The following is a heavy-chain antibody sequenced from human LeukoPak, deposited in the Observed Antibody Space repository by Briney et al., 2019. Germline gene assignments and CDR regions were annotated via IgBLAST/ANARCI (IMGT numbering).Heavy chain of an antibody. CDR2: IKQNGSEK. J-gene: IGHJ4*02. D-gene: IGHD3-22*01. CDR3: ARDWYYYDSSGYSLFDY. Sequence: PGGSLRLSCVASGFTFSSYWMSWVRQAPGKGLEWVANIKQNGSEKYYVDSVKGRFTISRDNAKNSLYLQMNSLRAEDTAVYYCARDWYYYDSSGYSLFDYWGQGTLVTVSS. CDR1: GFTFSSYW. V-gene: IGHV3-7*01.